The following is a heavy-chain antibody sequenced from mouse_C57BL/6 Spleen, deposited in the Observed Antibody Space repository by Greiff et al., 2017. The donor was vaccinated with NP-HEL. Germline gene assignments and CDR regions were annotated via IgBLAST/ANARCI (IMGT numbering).Heavy chain of an antibody. Sequence: VTLVESGAELVKPGASVKISCKASGYAFSSYWMNWVKQRPGKGLEWIGQIYPGDGDTNYNGKFKGKATLTADKSASTAYMQLSSLPSEDSAVYFCARRGDEGYSMDDWGQGTSVTVSA. D-gene: IGHD3-3*01. CDR1: GYAFSSYW. CDR2: IYPGDGDT. V-gene: IGHV1-80*01. CDR3: ARRGDEGYSMDD. J-gene: IGHJ4*01.